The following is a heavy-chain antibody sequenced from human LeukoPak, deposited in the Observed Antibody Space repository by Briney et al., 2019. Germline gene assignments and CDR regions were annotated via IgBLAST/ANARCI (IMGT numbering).Heavy chain of an antibody. Sequence: GGSLRLSCGASGFSFSTHGIHWVRQAPGMGLEYVSAISSNGATKYYTDSVKGRFTISRDNYKNMVYLQMDSLRAEDMAVYYCARSYCTVNSCYQSFGYWGPGTLVSVSS. J-gene: IGHJ4*02. CDR2: ISSNGATK. CDR3: ARSYCTVNSCYQSFGY. D-gene: IGHD2-8*02. V-gene: IGHV3-64*02. CDR1: GFSFSTHG.